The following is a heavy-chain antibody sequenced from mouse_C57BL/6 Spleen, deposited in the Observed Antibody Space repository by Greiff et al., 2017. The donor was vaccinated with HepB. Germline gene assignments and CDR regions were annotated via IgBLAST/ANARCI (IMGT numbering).Heavy chain of an antibody. CDR3: AREGLRRAWFAY. V-gene: IGHV1-19*01. CDR1: GYTFTDYY. J-gene: IGHJ3*01. Sequence: EVQLQQSGPVLVKPGASVKMSCKASGYTFTDYYMNWVKQSHGKSLEWIGVINPYNGGTSYNQKFKGKATLTVDKSSSTAYMELNSLTSEDSAVYYCAREGLRRAWFAYLGQGTLVTVSA. CDR2: INPYNGGT. D-gene: IGHD2-4*01.